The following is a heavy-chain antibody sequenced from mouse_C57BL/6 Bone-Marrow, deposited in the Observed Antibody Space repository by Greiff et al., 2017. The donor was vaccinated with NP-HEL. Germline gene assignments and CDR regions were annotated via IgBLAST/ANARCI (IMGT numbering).Heavy chain of an antibody. J-gene: IGHJ4*01. V-gene: IGHV5-6*01. D-gene: IGHD1-1*01. CDR1: GFTFSSYG. Sequence: EVHLVESGGDLVKPGGSLKLSCAASGFTFSSYGMSWVRQTPDKRLEWVATISSGGSYTYYPDSVKGRFTISRDNAKNTLYLQMSSLKSEDTAMYYCARPFTTVVYYAMDYWGQGTSVTVSS. CDR3: ARPFTTVVYYAMDY. CDR2: ISSGGSYT.